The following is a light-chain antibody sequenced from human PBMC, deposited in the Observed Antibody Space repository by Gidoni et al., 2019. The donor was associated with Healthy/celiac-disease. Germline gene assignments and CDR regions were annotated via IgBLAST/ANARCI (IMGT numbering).Light chain of an antibody. V-gene: IGKV3-20*01. CDR2: GAS. J-gene: IGKJ2*01. CDR1: QSVSSSY. Sequence: EIVLTQSPGTLSLSPGERATLSCRASQSVSSSYLAWYQQKPGQAPRLLIYGASSRATGIPERFSGSGSGTDVTITISRLEPEDFAVYYCQQYGSSPYTFGQGTKLEIK. CDR3: QQYGSSPYT.